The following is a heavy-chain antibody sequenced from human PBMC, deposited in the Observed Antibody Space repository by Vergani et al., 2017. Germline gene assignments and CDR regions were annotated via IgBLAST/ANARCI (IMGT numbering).Heavy chain of an antibody. CDR2: ISYDGSNK. D-gene: IGHD2-8*01. CDR3: AREPDIVRMVYANIGGFDY. J-gene: IGHJ4*02. CDR1: GFTFSSYA. V-gene: IGHV3-30-3*01. Sequence: QVQLVESGGGVVQPGRSLRLSCAASGFTFSSYAMHWVRQAPGKGLEWVAVISYDGSNKYYADSVKGRFTIARDNSKNTLYLQMNSLIAEDTAVYYCAREPDIVRMVYANIGGFDYWGQGTLVTVSS.